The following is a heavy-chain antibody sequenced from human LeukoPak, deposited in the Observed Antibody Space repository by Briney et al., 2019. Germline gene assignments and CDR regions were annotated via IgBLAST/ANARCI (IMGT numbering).Heavy chain of an antibody. CDR3: ASTNYYDSSGYPHDAFDI. V-gene: IGHV4-34*01. CDR1: GGSFSGYY. D-gene: IGHD3-22*01. J-gene: IGHJ3*02. Sequence: SETLSLTCAVYGGSFSGYYWSWIRQPPGKGLEWIGEINHSGSTNYNPSLKSRVTISVDTSKNQFSPKLSSVTAAVTAVYYCASTNYYDSSGYPHDAFDIWGQGTMVTVSS. CDR2: INHSGST.